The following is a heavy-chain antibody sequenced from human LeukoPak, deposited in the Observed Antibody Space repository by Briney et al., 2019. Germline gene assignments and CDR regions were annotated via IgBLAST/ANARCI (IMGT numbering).Heavy chain of an antibody. CDR1: GGSISSYY. Sequence: SETLSLTCTVSGGSISSYYWSWIRQPAGKGLEWIGRIYTSGSTNYNPSLKSRVTMSVDTSKNQFSLKLSSATAADTAVYYCAREYSGYDYGDYYYYGMDVWGQGTTVTVSS. CDR3: AREYSGYDYGDYYYYGMDV. J-gene: IGHJ6*02. CDR2: IYTSGST. V-gene: IGHV4-4*07. D-gene: IGHD5-12*01.